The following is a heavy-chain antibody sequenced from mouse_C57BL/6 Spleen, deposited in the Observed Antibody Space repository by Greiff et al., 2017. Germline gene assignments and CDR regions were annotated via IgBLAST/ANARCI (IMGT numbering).Heavy chain of an antibody. CDR3: ARGGSYYFDY. CDR1: GYTFTSYW. CDR2: IYPSDSET. V-gene: IGHV1-61*01. J-gene: IGHJ2*01. D-gene: IGHD1-1*02. Sequence: VLLLQSGAELVRPGSSVKLSCTASGYTFTSYWMDWVKQRPGQGLEWIGNIYPSDSETHYNQQFKDKATLTVDKSSSTAYMQLSSLTSEDSAVYYCARGGSYYFDYWGQGTTLTVSS.